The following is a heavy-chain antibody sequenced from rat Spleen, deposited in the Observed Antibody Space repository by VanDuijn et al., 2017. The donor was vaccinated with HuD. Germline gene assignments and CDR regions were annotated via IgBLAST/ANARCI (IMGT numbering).Heavy chain of an antibody. Sequence: EVKLVESGGALVQPGRSLKLSCAASGFTFDDYGMAWVRQAPKNGLEWVANINWSGTITYYPDSVKGRFTISRDNSKNALYLQMNNLRSEDTAIYYCTRGTIPAIPFDYWGQGVMGTVSS. CDR3: TRGTIPAIPFDY. CDR1: GFTFDDYG. J-gene: IGHJ2*01. CDR2: INWSGTIT. D-gene: IGHD1-2*01. V-gene: IGHV5-36*01.